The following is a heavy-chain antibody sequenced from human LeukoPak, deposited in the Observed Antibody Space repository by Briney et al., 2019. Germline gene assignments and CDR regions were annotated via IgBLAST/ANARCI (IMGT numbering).Heavy chain of an antibody. D-gene: IGHD1-1*01. J-gene: IGHJ1*01. CDR1: GFTFSRYA. CDR3: ANPVDGASVQRYFQH. Sequence: GGSLRLSCAASGFTFSRYAMSWLRQAPGKGLEWVSAISGGGDNTYYADSVRGRFTIFRDNSKNTLFMQMNRLRAEDTAVYSCANPVDGASVQRYFQHWGQGTLVTVSS. CDR2: ISGGGDNT. V-gene: IGHV3-23*01.